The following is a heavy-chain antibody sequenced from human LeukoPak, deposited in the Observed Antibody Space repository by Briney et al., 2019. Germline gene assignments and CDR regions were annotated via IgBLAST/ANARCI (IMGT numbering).Heavy chain of an antibody. J-gene: IGHJ4*02. D-gene: IGHD5-12*01. CDR1: GFTFSSYW. CDR3: ARGGYSGYDYVVY. V-gene: IGHV3-74*01. Sequence: GGSLRLSCAASGFTFSSYWMHWVRQAPGKGLVWVSRINSDGSSTSYADSVKGRFTISRDNAKNSLYLQMNSLRAEDTAVYYCARGGYSGYDYVVYWGQGTLVTVSS. CDR2: INSDGSST.